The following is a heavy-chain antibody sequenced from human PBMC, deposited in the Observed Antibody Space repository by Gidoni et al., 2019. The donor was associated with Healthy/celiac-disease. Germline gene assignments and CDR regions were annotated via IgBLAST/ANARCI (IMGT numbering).Heavy chain of an antibody. Sequence: EVQLVQSGAEVKKPGESLRISCKGSGYSFTSYWISWVRQMPGKGLEWMGRIDPSDSYTNYSPSFQGHVTISADKSISTAYLQWSSLKASDTAMYYCAIGAYDSSGYYNVRAPYVFDIWGQGTMVTVSS. CDR3: AIGAYDSSGYYNVRAPYVFDI. CDR1: GYSFTSYW. V-gene: IGHV5-10-1*01. J-gene: IGHJ3*02. CDR2: IDPSDSYT. D-gene: IGHD3-22*01.